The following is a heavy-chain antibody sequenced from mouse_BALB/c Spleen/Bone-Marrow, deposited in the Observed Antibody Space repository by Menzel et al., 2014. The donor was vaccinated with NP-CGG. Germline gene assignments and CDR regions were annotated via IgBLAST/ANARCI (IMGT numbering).Heavy chain of an antibody. Sequence: EVKVEESGAELVKPGASVKLSCTASGFNIKDTYMHWVKQRPEQGLEWIGRIDPANGNTKYDPKFQGKATITADTSSNTAYLQLSSLTSEDTAVYYCAMYYYGSSLFACWGQGTLVTVSA. CDR2: IDPANGNT. J-gene: IGHJ3*01. D-gene: IGHD1-1*01. CDR3: AMYYYGSSLFAC. V-gene: IGHV14-3*02. CDR1: GFNIKDTY.